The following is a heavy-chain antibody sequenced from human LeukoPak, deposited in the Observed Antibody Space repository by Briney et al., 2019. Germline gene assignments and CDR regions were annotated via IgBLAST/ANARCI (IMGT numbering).Heavy chain of an antibody. J-gene: IGHJ4*02. V-gene: IGHV3-7*01. CDR2: IMQDGSER. Sequence: GGSLRLSCAASGFTFNSYWMSWVRQAPGKGLEWVANIMQDGSERYYVGSVRGRFTISRENAKNSLYLEMNSLRAEDTAVYYCARGREDCSRGSCYPFDYWGQGTLVTVS. CDR3: ARGREDCSRGSCYPFDY. CDR1: GFTFNSYW. D-gene: IGHD2-15*01.